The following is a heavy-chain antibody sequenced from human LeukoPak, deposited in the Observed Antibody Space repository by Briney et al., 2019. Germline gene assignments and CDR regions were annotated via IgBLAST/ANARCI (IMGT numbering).Heavy chain of an antibody. V-gene: IGHV3-11*01. CDR3: ARDTVYGNYYFDN. J-gene: IGHJ4*02. Sequence: GGSLRLSCEASGFAVSSSYMTWLRQAPGKGLEWVSYMSGSGGFTTFYADSVKGRFTISRDDAKNLLYLQMHNLRSEDTAVYFCARDTVYGNYYFDNWGQGILVTVSS. CDR2: MSGSGGFTT. CDR1: GFAVSSSY. D-gene: IGHD4-11*01.